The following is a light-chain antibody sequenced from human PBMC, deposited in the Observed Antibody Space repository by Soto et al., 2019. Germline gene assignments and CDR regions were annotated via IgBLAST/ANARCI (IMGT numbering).Light chain of an antibody. CDR3: QHYQSGRPIT. CDR2: GAS. V-gene: IGKV3-20*01. CDR1: QSVSSSY. J-gene: IGKJ5*01. Sequence: DIVLTQSPGTQSYSPGQRATLSCXXXQSVSSSYLAWYQQKPGQAPRLLIYGASSRATGIPDRFSGSGSGTGFTLTISRLEPGDFALYYCQHYQSGRPITFGQGTRLEIK.